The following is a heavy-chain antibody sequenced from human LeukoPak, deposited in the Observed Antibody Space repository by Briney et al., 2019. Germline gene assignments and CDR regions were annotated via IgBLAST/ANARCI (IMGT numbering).Heavy chain of an antibody. V-gene: IGHV4-38-2*02. CDR3: ARHYYDSSGYYVDY. CDR1: GYSISSGYY. D-gene: IGHD3-22*01. J-gene: IGHJ4*02. Sequence: SETLSLTCTVSGYSISSGYYWGWIRQPPGKRLEWIGSIYHSGSTYYNPSLKSRVTISVDTSKNQFALKLSSVTAADTAVYYCARHYYDSSGYYVDYWGQGTLVTVSS. CDR2: IYHSGST.